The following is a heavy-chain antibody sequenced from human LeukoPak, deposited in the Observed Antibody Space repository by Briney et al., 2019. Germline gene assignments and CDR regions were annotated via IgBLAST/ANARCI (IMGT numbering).Heavy chain of an antibody. D-gene: IGHD1-14*01. J-gene: IGHJ4*02. CDR1: GGSISSSSYY. CDR2: IYYSGTT. CDR3: ARPGRNPNGNFDY. V-gene: IGHV4-39*01. Sequence: SETLSLTCTVSGGSISSSSYYWGWIRQPPGKGLEWIGSIYYSGTTYYNPSLKSRVTISVDTSKNQFSLKLSSVTAADTAAYYCARPGRNPNGNFDYWGQGTLVTVSS.